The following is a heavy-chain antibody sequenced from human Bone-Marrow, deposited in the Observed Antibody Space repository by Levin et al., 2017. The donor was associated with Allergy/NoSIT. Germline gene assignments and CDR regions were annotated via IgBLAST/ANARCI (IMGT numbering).Heavy chain of an antibody. CDR2: IDPSDSYT. J-gene: IGHJ3*02. V-gene: IGHV5-10-1*01. CDR1: GYSFTNYW. D-gene: IGHD2-21*02. Sequence: GESLKISCQGSGYSFTNYWISWVRHMPGKGLEWMGRIDPSDSYTRYSPSFEGHVSISADKSITTAFLQWSDLKASDTGIYYCARRRVTGSGDGFDIWGQGTLVIVSS. CDR3: ARRRVTGSGDGFDI.